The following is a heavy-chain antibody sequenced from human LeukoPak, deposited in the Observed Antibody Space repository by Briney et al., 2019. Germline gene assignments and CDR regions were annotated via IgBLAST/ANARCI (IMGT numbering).Heavy chain of an antibody. D-gene: IGHD3-10*01. CDR3: ARDRGVSYFDY. CDR1: GFTFSNHG. V-gene: IGHV3-33*01. Sequence: GGSLRLSCAACGFTFSNHGMHCVRQAPGKGLEWVAVIWYDGSNKYYADSVKGRFTISRDNSKNTLYLQMNSLRAEDTAMYYCARDRGVSYFDYWGQGTQVTVSS. J-gene: IGHJ4*02. CDR2: IWYDGSNK.